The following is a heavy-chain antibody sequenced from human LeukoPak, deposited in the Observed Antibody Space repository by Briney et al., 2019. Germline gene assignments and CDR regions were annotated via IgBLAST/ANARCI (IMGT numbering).Heavy chain of an antibody. D-gene: IGHD3-10*01. J-gene: IGHJ3*02. CDR2: INHSGST. CDR3: ARVLRGVTFDAFDI. CDR1: GGSVSSGSYY. V-gene: IGHV4-39*07. Sequence: SETLSLTCTVSGGSVSSGSYYWSWIRQPPGKGLEWIGEINHSGSTNYNPSLKSRVTISVDTSKNQFSLKLSSVTAADTAVYYCARVLRGVTFDAFDIWGQGTMVTVSS.